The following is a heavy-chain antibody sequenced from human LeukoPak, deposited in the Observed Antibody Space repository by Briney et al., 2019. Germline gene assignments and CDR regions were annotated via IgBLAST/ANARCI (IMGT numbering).Heavy chain of an antibody. V-gene: IGHV3-48*01. Sequence: QPGESLRLSCAASGFTFSAYTMNWVRQAPGEGLEWLSYITSTGTTIYHADSVRGRFTISRHNAKSSLYLQMDSLRAEDTAVYYCARGGINYGFDYWGQGTLVTVSS. D-gene: IGHD4-17*01. CDR2: ITSTGTTI. CDR3: ARGGINYGFDY. CDR1: GFTFSAYT. J-gene: IGHJ4*02.